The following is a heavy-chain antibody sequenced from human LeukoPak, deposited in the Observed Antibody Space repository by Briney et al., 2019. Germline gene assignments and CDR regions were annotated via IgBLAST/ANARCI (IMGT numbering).Heavy chain of an antibody. CDR2: INPGSGDT. J-gene: IGHJ4*02. CDR3: ATTSGYFYY. D-gene: IGHD1-26*01. Sequence: GASVKVSCKASAYTFTDYYVHWVRQAPGQGLEWMGRINPGSGDTNYAQNFQGRVTMTRDTSISTAYMELSRLRSDDTAVYYCATTSGYFYYWGQGTLVTVSS. V-gene: IGHV1-2*06. CDR1: AYTFTDYY.